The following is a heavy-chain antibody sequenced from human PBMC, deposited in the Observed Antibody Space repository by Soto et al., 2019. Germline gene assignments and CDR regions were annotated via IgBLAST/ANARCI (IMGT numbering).Heavy chain of an antibody. CDR2: ISYDGSNK. Sequence: GGSLRLSCAASGFTFSSYAMHWVRQAPGKGLEWVAVISYDGSNKYYADSVKCRFTISRDNSKNTLYLQMNSLRAEDTAVYYCARGFHSSGWYYYYYYGMDVWGQGTTVTVSS. V-gene: IGHV3-30-3*01. J-gene: IGHJ6*02. CDR3: ARGFHSSGWYYYYYYGMDV. CDR1: GFTFSSYA. D-gene: IGHD6-19*01.